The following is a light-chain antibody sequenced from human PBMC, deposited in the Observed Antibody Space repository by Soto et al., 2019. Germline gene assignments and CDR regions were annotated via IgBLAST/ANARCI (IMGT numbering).Light chain of an antibody. CDR1: SGYSTYA. CDR2: INYDGTH. J-gene: IGLJ3*02. V-gene: IGLV4-69*01. Sequence: QPVLTQSPSASASLGASVKLTCTLSSGYSTYAIAWHQQQSEKGPRFLMKINYDGTHSKGDGFFDRFSGSSSGAERHLTISSLHSEDDADYYCQSLGTGIQVFGGGTKLTVL. CDR3: QSLGTGIQV.